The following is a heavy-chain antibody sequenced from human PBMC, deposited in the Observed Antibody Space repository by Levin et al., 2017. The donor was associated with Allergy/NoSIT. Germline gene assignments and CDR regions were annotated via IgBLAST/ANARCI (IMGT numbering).Heavy chain of an antibody. D-gene: IGHD2-21*02. V-gene: IGHV5-51*01. CDR1: GYSFSKCW. J-gene: IGHJ3*02. CDR3: ARLIGQIVGTAGPRAFDS. Sequence: GGSLRLSCKASGYSFSKCWVGWVRQMPGKGLEWMGVIYPDDSDTRYSPSFQGQVTISADRSINTAYLQWASLEASDTAMYYCARLIGQIVGTAGPRAFDSWGQGTMITVSS. CDR2: IYPDDSDT.